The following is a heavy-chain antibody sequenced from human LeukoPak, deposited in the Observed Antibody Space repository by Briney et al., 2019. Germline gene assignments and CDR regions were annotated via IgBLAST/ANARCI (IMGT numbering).Heavy chain of an antibody. V-gene: IGHV3-9*01. D-gene: IGHD6-13*01. CDR3: AKDTLIAAAGAFDY. CDR1: GFTFDDYA. J-gene: IGHJ4*02. CDR2: ISWNSGSI. Sequence: LTGRSLRLSCAASGFTFDDYAMHWVRQPPGKGLEWVSGISWNSGSITYADSVKGRFTISRDNAKNSLYLQMNSLRVEDTALYYCAKDTLIAAAGAFDYWGQGTLVTVSS.